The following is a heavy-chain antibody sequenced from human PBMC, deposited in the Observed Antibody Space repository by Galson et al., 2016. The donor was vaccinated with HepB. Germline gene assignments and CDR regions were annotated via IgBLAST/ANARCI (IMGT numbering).Heavy chain of an antibody. CDR2: IIPIFDTA. CDR1: GGTFSIYA. D-gene: IGHD1-20*01. CDR3: AKDVTVTGTTLRRWFDP. V-gene: IGHV1-69*13. Sequence: SVKVSCKASGGTFSIYAISWVRQAPGQGLEWLGGIIPIFDTAKYAQNFQGRVTITADESTSTAYMEMSSLRSEDTAVYYCAKDVTVTGTTLRRWFDPWGQGTLVTVSS. J-gene: IGHJ5*02.